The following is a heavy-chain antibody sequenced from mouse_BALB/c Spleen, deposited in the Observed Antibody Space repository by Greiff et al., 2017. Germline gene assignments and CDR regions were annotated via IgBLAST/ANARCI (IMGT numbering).Heavy chain of an antibody. CDR1: GFTFTDYY. V-gene: IGHV7-3*02. CDR3: ARGGSTARYFDV. Sequence: EVKVEESGGGLVQPGGSLRLSCATSGFTFTDYYMSWVRQPPGKALEWLGFIRNKANGYTTEYSASVKGRFTISRDNSQSILYLQMNTLRAEDSATYYCARGGSTARYFDVWGAGTTVTVSA. CDR2: IRNKANGYTT. D-gene: IGHD1-2*01. J-gene: IGHJ1*01.